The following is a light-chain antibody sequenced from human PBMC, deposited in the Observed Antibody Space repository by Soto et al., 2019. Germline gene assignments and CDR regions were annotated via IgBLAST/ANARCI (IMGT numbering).Light chain of an antibody. CDR2: GTS. CDR3: QQSFSSIP. V-gene: IGKV1-39*01. CDR1: QSISSY. Sequence: DIEMTQSPSSLSASVGDRVTITCRASQSISSYLHWYQQKPGKAPNLLIYGTSNLQSGVPSRFSGSGSGTHFILTIGSLQPEDCAVYYCQQSFSSIPFGQGTRLEI. J-gene: IGKJ5*01.